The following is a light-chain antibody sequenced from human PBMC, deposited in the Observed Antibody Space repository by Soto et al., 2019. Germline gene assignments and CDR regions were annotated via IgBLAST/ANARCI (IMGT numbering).Light chain of an antibody. V-gene: IGKV3D-20*02. Sequence: VLTQSPGTLSLSPGERATLSCRASQSVSSSYLAWYQQKPGQAPRLLIYDASNRATGIPARFSGSGSGTDFTLTISSLEPEDFAVYYCQQRSNWPLTFGQGTKVDIK. J-gene: IGKJ1*01. CDR1: QSVSSSY. CDR2: DAS. CDR3: QQRSNWPLT.